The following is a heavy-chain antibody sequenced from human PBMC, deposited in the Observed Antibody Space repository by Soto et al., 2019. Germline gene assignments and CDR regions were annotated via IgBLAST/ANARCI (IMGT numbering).Heavy chain of an antibody. CDR1: GFTFSSYA. D-gene: IGHD3-22*01. V-gene: IGHV3-23*01. CDR2: ISGGGGST. Sequence: EVQLLESGGGLVQPGGSLRLSCAASGFTFSSYAMSWVRQSPRKGLDWVSTISGGGGSTYYADSVKGRFTISRDNSKNTLYLQMNSLRVEDTAIYYCAKEWYYDSSAWDSFDIWGQGTMVTVS. J-gene: IGHJ3*02. CDR3: AKEWYYDSSAWDSFDI.